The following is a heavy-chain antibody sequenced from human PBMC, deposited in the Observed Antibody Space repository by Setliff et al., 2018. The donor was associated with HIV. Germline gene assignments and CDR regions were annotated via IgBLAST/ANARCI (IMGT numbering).Heavy chain of an antibody. Sequence: ASVKVSCKASGYTFTSYYMHWVRQAPGQGLEWMGIINPSGGSTSYAQKFQGRVTMTRDTSTSTVYMELSSLRSEDTAVYYCARDLHYYGSGSPNYYYYYGMDVWGQGTTVTVSS. CDR3: ARDLHYYGSGSPNYYYYYGMDV. CDR2: INPSGGST. J-gene: IGHJ6*02. V-gene: IGHV1-46*01. D-gene: IGHD3-10*01. CDR1: GYTFTSYY.